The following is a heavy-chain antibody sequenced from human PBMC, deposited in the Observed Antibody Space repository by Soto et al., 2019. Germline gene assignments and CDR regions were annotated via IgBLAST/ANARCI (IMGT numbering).Heavy chain of an antibody. CDR2: ISGSGGST. J-gene: IGHJ4*02. Sequence: EVQLLESGGGLVQPGGSLRLSCAASGFTFSSYAMSWVRKAPGKGLEWVSAISGSGGSTYYEDSVKGRFTISRDNSKNTLYLQMNSLRAEDTAVYYCAKFRKQQLVHHFDYWGQGTLVTVSS. V-gene: IGHV3-23*01. CDR3: AKFRKQQLVHHFDY. D-gene: IGHD6-13*01. CDR1: GFTFSSYA.